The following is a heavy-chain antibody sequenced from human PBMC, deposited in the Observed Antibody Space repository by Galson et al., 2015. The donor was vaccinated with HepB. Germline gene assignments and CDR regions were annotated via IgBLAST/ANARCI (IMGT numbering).Heavy chain of an antibody. CDR1: GFTFSSYG. CDR2: ISYDGSNK. CDR3: AKPYYYDSSGYLFDY. V-gene: IGHV3-30*18. D-gene: IGHD3-22*01. J-gene: IGHJ4*02. Sequence: SLRLSCAASGFTFSSYGMHWVRQAPGKGLEWVAVISYDGSNKYYADSVKGRFTISRDNSKNTLYLQMNSLRAEDTAVYYCAKPYYYDSSGYLFDYWGQGTLVTVSS.